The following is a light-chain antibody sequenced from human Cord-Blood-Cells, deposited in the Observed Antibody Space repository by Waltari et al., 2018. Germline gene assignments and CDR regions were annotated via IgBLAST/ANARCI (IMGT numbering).Light chain of an antibody. CDR1: QSVLYSSNNKNY. CDR2: WAS. CDR3: QQYYSTLMYT. J-gene: IGKJ2*01. Sequence: DIVMTQSPDSLAVSLGERATINSKPSQSVLYSSNNKNYLAWYQQKPGQPPKLLIYWASTRESGVPDRFSGSGSGTDFTLTISSLQAEDVAVYYCQQYYSTLMYTFGQGTKLEIK. V-gene: IGKV4-1*01.